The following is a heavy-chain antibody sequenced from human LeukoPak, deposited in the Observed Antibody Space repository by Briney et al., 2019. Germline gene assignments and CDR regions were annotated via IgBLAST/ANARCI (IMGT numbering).Heavy chain of an antibody. J-gene: IGHJ5*02. Sequence: KPSETLSLTCTVSGGSISSSSYYWGWIRQPPGKRLEWIGSIYYSGSTYYNPSLKSRVTISVDTSKNQFSLKLSSVTAADTAVYYCARVDYDFWSGYSSWFDPWGQGTLVTVSP. CDR1: GGSISSSSYY. D-gene: IGHD3-3*01. V-gene: IGHV4-39*07. CDR3: ARVDYDFWSGYSSWFDP. CDR2: IYYSGST.